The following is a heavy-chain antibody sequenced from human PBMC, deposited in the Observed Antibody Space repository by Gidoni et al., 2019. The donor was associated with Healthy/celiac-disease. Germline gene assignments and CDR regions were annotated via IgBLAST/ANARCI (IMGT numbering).Heavy chain of an antibody. CDR3: AKAIQGYYYYGMDV. D-gene: IGHD3-3*01. CDR2: ISGRGGSK. J-gene: IGHJ6*02. CDR1: GFTFSSYA. V-gene: IGHV3-23*01. Sequence: EVQLLESGGGLVQPGVSLRLSCASSGFTFSSYAMRWVRQAPGKGLEWVSAISGRGGSKYYADSVKGRFTISRDNSKNTLYLQMNSMRAEDTAVYYCAKAIQGYYYYGMDVWGQGTTVTVSS.